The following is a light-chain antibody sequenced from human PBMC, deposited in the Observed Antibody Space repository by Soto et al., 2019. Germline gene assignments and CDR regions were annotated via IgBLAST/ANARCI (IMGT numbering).Light chain of an antibody. CDR1: SSNIGAGYD. CDR2: GNS. V-gene: IGLV1-40*01. Sequence: QSVLTQPPSVSGAPGQRVTISCTGSSSNIGAGYDVHWYQQLPGTAPKLLIYGNSNRPSGVPDRFSGSKSGTSASLTISGLQAEDEAYYYCCSYTSTNSRVFGGGTKVTVL. J-gene: IGLJ3*02. CDR3: CSYTSTNSRV.